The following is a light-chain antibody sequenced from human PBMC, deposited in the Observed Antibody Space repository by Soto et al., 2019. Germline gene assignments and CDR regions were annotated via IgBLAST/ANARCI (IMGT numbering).Light chain of an antibody. CDR3: CSYAGSSTWV. Sequence: QSALTQPASVSGSPGQSITISCTGTSSDVGSYNLVSWYQQHPGKAPKLMIYEGSKRPSGVSNRFSGSKSGNTASLTISGLQAEDEADYYCCSYAGSSTWVFGTGTKLIVL. V-gene: IGLV2-23*01. CDR2: EGS. CDR1: SSDVGSYNL. J-gene: IGLJ1*01.